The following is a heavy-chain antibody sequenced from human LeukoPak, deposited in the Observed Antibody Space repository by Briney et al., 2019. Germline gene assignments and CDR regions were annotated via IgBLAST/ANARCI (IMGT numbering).Heavy chain of an antibody. CDR3: AGVGPDIVVVPAAKLVYNWFDH. Sequence: SVKVSCKASGGTFSSYAISWVRQAAGQGLAWMGGIIPIFGTANYEQKFQGRVTITADESTSTAYMALSSLRSEDTAVYYCAGVGPDIVVVPAAKLVYNWFDHWGQGTLVTVSS. V-gene: IGHV1-69*01. CDR2: IIPIFGTA. D-gene: IGHD2-2*01. J-gene: IGHJ5*02. CDR1: GGTFSSYA.